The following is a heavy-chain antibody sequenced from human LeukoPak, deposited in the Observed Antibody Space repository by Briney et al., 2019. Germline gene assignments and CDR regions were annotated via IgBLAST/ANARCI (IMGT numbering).Heavy chain of an antibody. CDR2: ISYDGSNK. D-gene: IGHD3-10*01. V-gene: IGHV3-30*04. Sequence: PGGSLRLSCAASGFTFSSYAMHWVRQAPGKGLEWVAVISYDGSNKYYADSVKGRFTISRDNSKNTLYLQMNSLRAEDTAVYYCARDPDSGGDYWGQGTLVTVSS. CDR3: ARDPDSGGDY. J-gene: IGHJ4*02. CDR1: GFTFSSYA.